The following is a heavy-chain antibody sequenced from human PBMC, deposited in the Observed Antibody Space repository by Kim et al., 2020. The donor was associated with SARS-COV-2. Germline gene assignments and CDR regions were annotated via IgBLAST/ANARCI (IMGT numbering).Heavy chain of an antibody. CDR3: ARDREGFKRSGELLTPFA. J-gene: IGHJ5*02. CDR1: GYTFTGYY. Sequence: ASVKVSCKASGYTFTGYYMHWVRQAPGQGLEWMGWINPNSGGTNYAQKFQGRVTMTRDTSISTAYMELSRLRSDDTAVYYCARDREGFKRSGELLTPFAWGQGTLVTVSS. V-gene: IGHV1-2*02. D-gene: IGHD1-26*01. CDR2: INPNSGGT.